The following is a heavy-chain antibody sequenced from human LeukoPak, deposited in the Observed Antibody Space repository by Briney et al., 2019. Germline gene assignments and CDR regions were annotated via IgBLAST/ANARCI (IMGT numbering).Heavy chain of an antibody. J-gene: IGHJ1*01. V-gene: IGHV4-4*07. CDR3: ARGGVVTQPGYFQH. CDR2: IHTSGST. D-gene: IGHD3-3*01. CDR1: GVSISSYY. Sequence: PSETLSLTCTVSGVSISSYYWNWIRQPAGKGLEWIGRIHTSGSTNFNPSLKSRVTMSVDTSKNQFSLKLSSVTAADTAVYYCARGGVVTQPGYFQHWGQGTLVTVSS.